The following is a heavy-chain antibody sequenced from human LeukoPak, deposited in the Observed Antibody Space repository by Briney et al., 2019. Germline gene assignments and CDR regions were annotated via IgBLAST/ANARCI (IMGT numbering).Heavy chain of an antibody. D-gene: IGHD2-21*01. CDR2: IKNDGSGI. J-gene: IGHJ4*02. Sequence: GSLRLSCAASGFNFINTWMHWVRQAPGKGLLWFARIKNDGSGIIYADSVKGRFTISRDNARNTLYLQMNSLRAEDTAVYYCARERGVSHPFDYWGQGTLVTVSS. V-gene: IGHV3-74*01. CDR3: ARERGVSHPFDY. CDR1: GFNFINTW.